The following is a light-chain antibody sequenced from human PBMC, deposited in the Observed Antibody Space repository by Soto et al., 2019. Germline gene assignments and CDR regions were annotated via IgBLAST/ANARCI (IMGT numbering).Light chain of an antibody. CDR3: QQYYDWPIT. J-gene: IGKJ5*01. V-gene: IGKV3-15*01. CDR1: QSISSL. Sequence: EIVLTQSPSTLSGSAGERATLSWRASQSISSLLAWYQQKPGQAPRLLIYGASTRATGIPATFSGSGYGTDFNLTISSLQPEDFAVYYCQQYYDWPITFGQGTRLEIK. CDR2: GAS.